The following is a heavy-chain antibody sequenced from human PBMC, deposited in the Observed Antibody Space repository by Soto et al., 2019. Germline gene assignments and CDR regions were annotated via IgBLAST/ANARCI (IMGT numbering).Heavy chain of an antibody. Sequence: PGGSLRLSCAASGFTFSSYWMSWVRQAPGKGLEWVANIKQDGSEKYYVDSVKGRFTISRDNAKNSLYLQMNSLRAEDTAVYYCARDPLWGTAMVLWYFDLWGRGTLVTVPQ. CDR1: GFTFSSYW. CDR2: IKQDGSEK. J-gene: IGHJ2*01. D-gene: IGHD5-18*01. V-gene: IGHV3-7*01. CDR3: ARDPLWGTAMVLWYFDL.